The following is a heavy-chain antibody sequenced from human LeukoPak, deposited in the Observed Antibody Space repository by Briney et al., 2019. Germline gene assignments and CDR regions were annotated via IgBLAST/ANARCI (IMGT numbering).Heavy chain of an antibody. V-gene: IGHV3-30-3*01. CDR1: GFTFSSYA. Sequence: QPGGSLRLSCAASGFTFSSYAMHWVRQAPGKGLEWVAVISYDGSNKYYADSVKGRFTISRDNSKNTLYLQMNSLRAEDTAVYYCAKGSVVVPAASDYWGQGTLVTVSS. J-gene: IGHJ4*02. CDR3: AKGSVVVPAASDY. CDR2: ISYDGSNK. D-gene: IGHD2-2*01.